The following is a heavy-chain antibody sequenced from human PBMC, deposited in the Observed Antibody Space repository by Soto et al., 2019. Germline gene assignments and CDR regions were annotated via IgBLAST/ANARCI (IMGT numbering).Heavy chain of an antibody. CDR1: RGSISSGGYY. D-gene: IGHD4-17*01. CDR3: ARVLARVTSYYIDY. J-gene: IGHJ4*02. CDR2: IYNNGIT. Sequence: QVRLQESGPGLVKPSQTLSLTCTVSRGSISSGGYYWSWIRQPPGKGLEWIGSIYNNGITYYKPSLNNRASISLDTSKNQFSLRLRSVAAADTAVYFCARVLARVTSYYIDYWGQGTLVTVSS. V-gene: IGHV4-31*03.